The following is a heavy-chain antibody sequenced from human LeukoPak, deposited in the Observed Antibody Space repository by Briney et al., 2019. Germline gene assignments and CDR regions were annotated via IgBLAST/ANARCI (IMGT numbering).Heavy chain of an antibody. Sequence: ASVKVSCKASGYTFTSYAMHWVRQAPGQRLEWMGWINAGNGNTKYSQKFQGRVTITRDTSASTAYMELSSLRSEDTAVYYCAADRGPLYYPYDAFDIWGQGTMVTVSS. CDR3: AADRGPLYYPYDAFDI. J-gene: IGHJ3*02. D-gene: IGHD3-22*01. CDR1: GYTFTSYA. V-gene: IGHV1-3*01. CDR2: INAGNGNT.